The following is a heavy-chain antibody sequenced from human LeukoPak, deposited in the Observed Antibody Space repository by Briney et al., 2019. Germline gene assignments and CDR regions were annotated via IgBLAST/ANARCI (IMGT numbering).Heavy chain of an antibody. J-gene: IGHJ6*03. V-gene: IGHV4-38-2*02. Sequence: SETLSLTCAVSGYPITSFHYWGWIRQPPGKGLEWIGSFSHSGTTYYNPSLKSRVTILVDTSKNQFSLNLGSVTAADTAVYYCAREDCSSSSCQYYYYYMDVWGKGTTVTVSS. D-gene: IGHD2-2*01. CDR2: FSHSGTT. CDR1: GYPITSFHY. CDR3: AREDCSSSSCQYYYYYMDV.